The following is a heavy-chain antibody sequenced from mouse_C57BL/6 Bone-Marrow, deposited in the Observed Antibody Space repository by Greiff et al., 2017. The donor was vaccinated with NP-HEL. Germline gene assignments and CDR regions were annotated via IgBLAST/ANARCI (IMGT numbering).Heavy chain of an antibody. Sequence: QVQLKQSGAELVKPGASVKISCKASGYAFSSYWMNWVKQRPGKGLEWIGQIYPGDGDTNYNGKFKGTATLTADKSSSTAYMQLSSLTSEDSAVYFCARTAQANAMDYWGQGTSVTVSS. J-gene: IGHJ4*01. CDR3: ARTAQANAMDY. CDR2: IYPGDGDT. V-gene: IGHV1-80*01. CDR1: GYAFSSYW. D-gene: IGHD3-2*02.